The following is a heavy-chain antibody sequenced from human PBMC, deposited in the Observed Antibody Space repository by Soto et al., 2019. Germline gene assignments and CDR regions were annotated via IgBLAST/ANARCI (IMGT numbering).Heavy chain of an antibody. CDR1: GYTFTTYY. J-gene: IGHJ6*02. V-gene: IGHV1-2*02. CDR3: ARGKYYDPRSYDTSYYYYGMDV. D-gene: IGHD3-22*01. CDR2: IRPDSGAT. Sequence: QVQLVQSGAEVKKPGASVKVSCKASGYTFTTYYLHWVRQAPGQGLEWMGWIRPDSGATNYARKFQGRVTMTEDTSITTVYMEPSSLTSDETAVYYCARGKYYDPRSYDTSYYYYGMDVWGQGTTVTVSS.